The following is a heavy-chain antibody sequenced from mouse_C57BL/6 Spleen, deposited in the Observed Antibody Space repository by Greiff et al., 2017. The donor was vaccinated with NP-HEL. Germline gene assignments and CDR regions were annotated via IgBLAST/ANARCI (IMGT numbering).Heavy chain of an antibody. CDR1: GFTFTDYY. V-gene: IGHV7-3*01. Sequence: DVMLVESGGGLVQPGGSLSLSCAASGFTFTDYYMSWVRQPPGKALEWLGFIRNKANGYTTEYSASVKGRFTISRDNSQSILYLQINALRAEDSATYYCARYGTVGAMDYWVQGTSVTVSS. J-gene: IGHJ4*01. D-gene: IGHD1-1*01. CDR2: IRNKANGYTT. CDR3: ARYGTVGAMDY.